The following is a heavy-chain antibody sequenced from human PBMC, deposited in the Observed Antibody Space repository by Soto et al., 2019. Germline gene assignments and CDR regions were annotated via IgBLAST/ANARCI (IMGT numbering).Heavy chain of an antibody. J-gene: IGHJ6*02. Sequence: ASETLSLTCTVSCGSVSSGSYYWSWIRQPPGKGLEWIGEINHSGSTNYNPSLKSRVTISVDTSKNQFSLKLSSVTAADTAVYYCARRSNIVVVVAATQNLGMDVWGQGTTVTVSS. CDR1: CGSVSSGSYY. CDR3: ARRSNIVVVVAATQNLGMDV. V-gene: IGHV4-61*01. D-gene: IGHD2-15*01. CDR2: INHSGST.